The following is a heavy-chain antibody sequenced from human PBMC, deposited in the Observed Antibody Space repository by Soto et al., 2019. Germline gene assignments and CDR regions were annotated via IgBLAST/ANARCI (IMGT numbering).Heavy chain of an antibody. CDR1: GGTFSSYT. CDR2: IIPILGIA. J-gene: IGHJ4*02. D-gene: IGHD6-6*01. Sequence: QVQLVQSGAEVKKPGSSVKVSCKASGGTFSSYTISWVRQAPGQVLEWMGRIIPILGIANYAQKFQGRVTITADKSTSTAYMELSSLRSEDTAVYSCASESIAARPGDYWGQGTLVTVSS. V-gene: IGHV1-69*02. CDR3: ASESIAARPGDY.